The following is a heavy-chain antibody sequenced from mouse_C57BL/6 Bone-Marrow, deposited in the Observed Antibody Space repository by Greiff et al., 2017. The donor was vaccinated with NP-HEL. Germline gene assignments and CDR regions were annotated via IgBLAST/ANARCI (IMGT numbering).Heavy chain of an antibody. V-gene: IGHV8-8*01. Sequence: QVQLKESGPGILQPSQTLSLTCSFSGFSLSTFGMGVGWIRQPSGKGLEWLAHIWWDDDKYYNPALKSRLTISKDTSKNQVFLKIANVDTADTATYYCARSHYYYGSSYSYWGQGTTLTVSS. CDR2: IWWDDDK. J-gene: IGHJ2*01. CDR3: ARSHYYYGSSYSY. CDR1: GFSLSTFGMG. D-gene: IGHD1-1*01.